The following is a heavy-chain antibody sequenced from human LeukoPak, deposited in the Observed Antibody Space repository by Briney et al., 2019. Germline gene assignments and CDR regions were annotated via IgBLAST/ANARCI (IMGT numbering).Heavy chain of an antibody. D-gene: IGHD1-1*01. CDR2: IYISGST. J-gene: IGHJ4*02. CDR3: ARDRGTWNDDGFDY. V-gene: IGHV4-4*07. CDR1: GGPISSYY. Sequence: SETLSLTCTVSGGPISSYYWSWIRQPAGKGLEWIGRIYISGSTNYNPSLKSRVTMSVDTSKNQFSLKLSSVTAADTAVYYCARDRGTWNDDGFDYWGQGTLVTVSS.